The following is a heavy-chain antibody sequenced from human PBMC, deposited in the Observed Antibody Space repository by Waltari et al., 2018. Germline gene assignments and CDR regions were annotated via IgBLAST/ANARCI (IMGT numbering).Heavy chain of an antibody. CDR2: INHSGST. CDR3: ARGLGVVIMKRRVSGMDV. V-gene: IGHV4-34*01. CDR1: GEYFSGYY. Sequence: QVQLQQWGAGLLQLSETLSLTCAVYGEYFSGYYGSWRRPPPGRGLEWIGEINHSGSTNYNPSLKSRVTISVDTSNNQFSLKLSSVTAADTAVYYFARGLGVVIMKRRVSGMDVWGQGTTVTVSS. J-gene: IGHJ6*02. D-gene: IGHD3-3*01.